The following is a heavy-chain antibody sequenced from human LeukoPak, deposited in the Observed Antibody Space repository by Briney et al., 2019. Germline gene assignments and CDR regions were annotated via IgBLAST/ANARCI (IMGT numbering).Heavy chain of an antibody. D-gene: IGHD3-10*01. CDR2: INTNTGNP. Sequence: PWASVKVSCKASGYTFTSYGISWVRQAPGQGLEWMGWINTNTGNPTYAQGFTGRFVFSLDTSVSTVYLQISSLKAEDTAVYYCARGADYYGSGSYHFDYWGQGTLVTVSS. CDR3: ARGADYYGSGSYHFDY. V-gene: IGHV7-4-1*02. J-gene: IGHJ4*02. CDR1: GYTFTSYG.